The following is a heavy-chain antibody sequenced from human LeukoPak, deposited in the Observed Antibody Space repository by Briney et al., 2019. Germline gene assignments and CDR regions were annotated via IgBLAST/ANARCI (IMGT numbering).Heavy chain of an antibody. Sequence: PGGSLRLSRAASGFTFSSYWMHWVRQAPGKGLVWVSRINSDGSSTSYADSVKGRFTISRDNAKNTLYLQMNSLRAEDTAVYYCVYCSSTSCNWFDPWGQGTLVTVSS. J-gene: IGHJ5*02. V-gene: IGHV3-74*01. CDR1: GFTFSSYW. CDR3: VYCSSTSCNWFDP. CDR2: INSDGSST. D-gene: IGHD2-2*01.